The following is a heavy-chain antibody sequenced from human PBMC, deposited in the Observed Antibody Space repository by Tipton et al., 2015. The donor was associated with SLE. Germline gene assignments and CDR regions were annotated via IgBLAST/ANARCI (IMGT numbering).Heavy chain of an antibody. CDR2: IYPGDSDT. CDR3: ARITSNGYYYGAFDI. Sequence: QSGAEVKKPGESLKISCRASGYIFTSYWIGWVRQMPGKGLEWMGIIYPGDSDTIYSPSFQGQVTISADNSITTAFLQWNSTKASDTAMYYCARITSNGYYYGAFDIWGQGTMVTVSS. J-gene: IGHJ3*02. CDR1: GYIFTSYW. V-gene: IGHV5-51*03. D-gene: IGHD3-22*01.